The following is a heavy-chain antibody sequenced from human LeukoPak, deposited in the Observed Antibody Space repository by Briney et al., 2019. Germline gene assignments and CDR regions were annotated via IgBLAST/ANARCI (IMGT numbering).Heavy chain of an antibody. V-gene: IGHV1-69*13. CDR3: ARGRVRGDYGDWCYFDY. CDR1: GGTFSSYA. CDR2: IIPIFGTA. D-gene: IGHD4-17*01. J-gene: IGHJ4*02. Sequence: SVKVSCKASGGTFSSYAISWVRQAPGQGLEWMGGIIPIFGTANYAQKFQGRVTITADESTSTAYMELSSLRSEDTAVYYCARGRVRGDYGDWCYFDYWGQGTLVTVSS.